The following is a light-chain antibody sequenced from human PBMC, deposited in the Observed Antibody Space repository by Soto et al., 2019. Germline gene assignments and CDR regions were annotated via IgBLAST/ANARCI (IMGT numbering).Light chain of an antibody. J-gene: IGLJ2*01. CDR1: SSDVGGYTY. CDR2: EVS. V-gene: IGLV2-8*01. CDR3: SSFAGSFYWV. Sequence: QSALTQPPSASGSPGQSVTISCTGTSSDVGGYTYVSWYQQHPGKAPKLMIYEVSKRPSGVPDRFSGSKSGNTASLTVSGLQAEDEADYYCSSFAGSFYWVFGGGTKLTVL.